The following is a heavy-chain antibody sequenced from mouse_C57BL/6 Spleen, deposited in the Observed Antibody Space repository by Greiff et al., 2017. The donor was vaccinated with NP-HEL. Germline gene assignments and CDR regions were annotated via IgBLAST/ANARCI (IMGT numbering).Heavy chain of an antibody. CDR1: GFTFSSYG. D-gene: IGHD2-1*01. V-gene: IGHV5-6*02. J-gene: IGHJ2*01. CDR3: AREHYGNGNFFDY. CDR2: ISSGGSYT. Sequence: EVKLVESGGDLVKPGGSLKLSCAASGFTFSSYGMSWVRQTPDKRLEWVATISSGGSYTYYPDSVKGRFTISRDNAKNTLYLQMSSLKSEDTAMYYCAREHYGNGNFFDYWGQGTTLTVSS.